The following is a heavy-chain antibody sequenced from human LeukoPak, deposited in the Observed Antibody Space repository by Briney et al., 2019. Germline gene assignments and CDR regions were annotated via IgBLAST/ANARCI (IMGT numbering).Heavy chain of an antibody. CDR3: ARGRPPSFFDY. CDR1: GYSISSGYY. J-gene: IGHJ4*02. V-gene: IGHV4-38-2*02. D-gene: IGHD3-16*02. Sequence: SETLSLTCTVSGYSISSGYYWGWIRQPPGKGLEWIGSINHSGITNYNPSLKSRVTISLDTSKNQFSLRLTSVAAADTAVYYCARGRPPSFFDYWGQGTLVTVSS. CDR2: INHSGIT.